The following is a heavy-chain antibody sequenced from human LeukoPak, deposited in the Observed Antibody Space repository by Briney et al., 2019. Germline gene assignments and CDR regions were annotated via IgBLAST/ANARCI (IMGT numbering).Heavy chain of an antibody. Sequence: GGSLRLSCAASGFTFSSYAMSWVRQAPGKGLEWVANIKQDGSEKYYVDSVKGRFTISRDNAKNSLYLQMNSLRAEDTAVYYCAREYIAAATGPGYYFDYWGQGTLVTVSS. CDR3: AREYIAAATGPGYYFDY. CDR2: IKQDGSEK. V-gene: IGHV3-7*01. J-gene: IGHJ4*02. CDR1: GFTFSSYA. D-gene: IGHD6-13*01.